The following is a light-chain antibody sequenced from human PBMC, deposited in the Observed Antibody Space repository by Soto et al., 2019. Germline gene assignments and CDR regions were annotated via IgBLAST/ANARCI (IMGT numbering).Light chain of an antibody. V-gene: IGKV1-5*03. CDR3: QQYDTFPYT. J-gene: IGKJ2*01. Sequence: DVQMTQSPSTLSASVGDRVTISCRASQSLRGYLAWYQQKPGKAPNLLIYKVSNLDNGVPPIFSGSGSGTEFTLTISSLQPDDFATYYCQQYDTFPYTFGQGTKLEIK. CDR2: KVS. CDR1: QSLRGY.